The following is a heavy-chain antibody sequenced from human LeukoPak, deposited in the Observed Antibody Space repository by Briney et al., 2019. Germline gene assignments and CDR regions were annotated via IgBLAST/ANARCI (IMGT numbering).Heavy chain of an antibody. J-gene: IGHJ5*02. V-gene: IGHV3-23*01. D-gene: IGHD4-17*01. Sequence: GGSLRLSCVASGSTFSSYAMNWVRQAPGKGLEWVSVISGTGDSTYFADSVKGRFAISRDNFKNTLYLQMNSLRAEDTAVYYCARDEYGDYGCDRWGQGTLVTVSS. CDR3: ARDEYGDYGCDR. CDR1: GSTFSSYA. CDR2: ISGTGDST.